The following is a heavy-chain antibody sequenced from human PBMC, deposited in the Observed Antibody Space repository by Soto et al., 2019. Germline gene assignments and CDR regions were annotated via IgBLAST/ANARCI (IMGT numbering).Heavy chain of an antibody. CDR2: INHSGST. Sequence: QVQLPQWGAGLLKSSETLSLTCAVYGASFSGYYWSWIRQPPGKGLEWIGEINHSGSTSYNPSLTSQVTISVDTSKDQFSRELGSVSAAVTAVYYCARWVGVGVVAAARGNYMDVWGKGTTVTVSS. CDR1: GASFSGYY. J-gene: IGHJ6*03. V-gene: IGHV4-34*01. D-gene: IGHD2-15*01. CDR3: ARWVGVGVVAAARGNYMDV.